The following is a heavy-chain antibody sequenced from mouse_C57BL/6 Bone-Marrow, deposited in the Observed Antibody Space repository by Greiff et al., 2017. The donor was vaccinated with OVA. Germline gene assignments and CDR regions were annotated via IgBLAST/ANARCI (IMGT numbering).Heavy chain of an antibody. CDR2: IYPGSGNT. CDR3: EREGYYGSRGSWVAY. V-gene: IGHV1-76*01. D-gene: IGHD1-1*01. J-gene: IGHJ3*01. Sequence: VQVVESGAELVRPGASVKLSCKASGYTFTDYYINWVKQRPGQGLEWIARIYPGSGNTYYNQKFKGKATLTVEKSSSTAYMQLSSLTSEESAVYVCEREGYYGSRGSWVAYWGQGTLVTVSA. CDR1: GYTFTDYY.